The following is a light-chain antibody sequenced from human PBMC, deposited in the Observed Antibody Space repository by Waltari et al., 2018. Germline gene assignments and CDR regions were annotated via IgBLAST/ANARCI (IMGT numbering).Light chain of an antibody. Sequence: DIVMTQFPDPLAVSLGERATINCQSSPSILSRSTNKNYLAWYQQKPGQPPNLLIYWASTRESGVPDRFSGGGSGTDFTLTISSLQAEDVAVDYCQQYYDSPLTFGGGTKVEIK. J-gene: IGKJ4*01. CDR3: QQYYDSPLT. CDR2: WAS. V-gene: IGKV4-1*01. CDR1: PSILSRSTNKNY.